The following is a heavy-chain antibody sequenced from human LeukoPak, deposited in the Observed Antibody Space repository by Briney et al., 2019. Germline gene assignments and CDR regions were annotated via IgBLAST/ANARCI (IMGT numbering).Heavy chain of an antibody. CDR2: ISSSGDTV. V-gene: IGHV3-48*03. CDR3: ARWFCTSTSCHYYYYGMDV. D-gene: IGHD2-2*01. Sequence: PGGSLRLSCAASGFSFSSYEMNWVRQAPGKGLEWVSFISSSGDTVNYVDSVKGRFTISRDNAKNSLFLQMNSLGAEDTAVYYCARWFCTSTSCHYYYYGMDVWGQGTTVTVSS. CDR1: GFSFSSYE. J-gene: IGHJ6*02.